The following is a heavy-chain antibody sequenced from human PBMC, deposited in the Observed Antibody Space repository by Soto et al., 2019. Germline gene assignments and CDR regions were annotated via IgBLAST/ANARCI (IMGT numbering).Heavy chain of an antibody. D-gene: IGHD2-21*02. CDR3: ATERGQIVVVTAIGLGWFDP. CDR1: GGTFSSYA. V-gene: IGHV1-69*13. CDR2: IIPIFGTA. Sequence: SVKVSCKASGGTFSSYAISWVRQAPGQGLEWMGGIIPIFGTANYAQKFQGRVTITADESTSTAYMELSSLRSEDTAVYYCATERGQIVVVTAIGLGWFDPWGQGTLVSVSS. J-gene: IGHJ5*02.